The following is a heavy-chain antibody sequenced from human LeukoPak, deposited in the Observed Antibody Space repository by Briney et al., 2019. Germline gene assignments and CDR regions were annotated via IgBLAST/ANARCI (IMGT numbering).Heavy chain of an antibody. CDR3: ARGSSLFDY. CDR1: GGSVNSRSAY. Sequence: SETLSLTCTVSGGSVNSRSAYWGWVRQPPGKGLEWIGTIYYSGSTFYYPSLKSRVTISVDTSKNQFSLKLISVTAADTAVYYCARGSSLFDYWGQGTLVTASS. J-gene: IGHJ4*02. V-gene: IGHV4-39*01. CDR2: IYYSGST.